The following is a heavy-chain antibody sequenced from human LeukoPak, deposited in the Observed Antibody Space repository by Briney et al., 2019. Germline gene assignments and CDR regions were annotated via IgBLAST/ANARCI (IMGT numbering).Heavy chain of an antibody. Sequence: SETLSLTCTVSGYSISSGYYWGWIRQPPGKRLEWIGSIFHSGSTYYSPSLKSRVTISIDTSKNQFSLKLNSVTATDTAVYYCARDLVAAVGTGSWYFDLWGRGTLVTVSS. CDR1: GYSISSGYY. D-gene: IGHD6-13*01. J-gene: IGHJ2*01. V-gene: IGHV4-38-2*02. CDR2: IFHSGST. CDR3: ARDLVAAVGTGSWYFDL.